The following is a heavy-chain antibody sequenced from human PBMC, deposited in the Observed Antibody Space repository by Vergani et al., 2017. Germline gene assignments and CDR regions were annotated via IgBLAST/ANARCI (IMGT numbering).Heavy chain of an antibody. V-gene: IGHV3-21*01. CDR3: ARGGGDNRPNWFEP. CDR1: GFTFSSYS. Sequence: EVQLVESGGGLVKPGGPLRLSRAASGFTFSSYSMTWVRLAPGKGLEWVSSISSSSSYIYYADSVKGRFTIARDNAKNSLYLQMNSLRAEDTAVYYCARGGGDNRPNWFEPWGQGTLVTVSS. J-gene: IGHJ5*02. CDR2: ISSSSSYI. D-gene: IGHD1-14*01.